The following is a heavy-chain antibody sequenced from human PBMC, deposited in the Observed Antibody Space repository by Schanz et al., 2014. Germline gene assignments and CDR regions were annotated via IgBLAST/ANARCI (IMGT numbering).Heavy chain of an antibody. CDR3: ARAKRFGERDV. D-gene: IGHD3-10*01. CDR1: GGTFSSDT. V-gene: IGHV1-18*01. J-gene: IGHJ6*02. CDR2: ISAYNGHT. Sequence: QVHLVQSGAEVKKPGSSVKVSCKASGGTFSSDTISWVRQAPGQGLEWMGWISAYNGHTDYAQKLQGRVTLTTDTSTSTAYMELRNLRSDDTAVYYCARAKRFGERDVWGQGTTVTVSS.